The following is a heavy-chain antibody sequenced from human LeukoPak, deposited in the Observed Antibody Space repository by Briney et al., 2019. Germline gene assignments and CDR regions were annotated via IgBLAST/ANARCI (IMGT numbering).Heavy chain of an antibody. D-gene: IGHD4-23*01. J-gene: IGHJ4*02. CDR1: GFTFNTYA. CDR2: ISSDGITT. CDR3: ARGYGGQDYFDY. V-gene: IGHV3-64*01. Sequence: PGGSLRLSCAASGFTFNTYAMHWVRQAPGKGLEYVSAISSDGITTYYANSVKGRFTISRDNSKNTLYLQMNSLRAEDTAVYYCARGYGGQDYFDYWGQRTLVTVSS.